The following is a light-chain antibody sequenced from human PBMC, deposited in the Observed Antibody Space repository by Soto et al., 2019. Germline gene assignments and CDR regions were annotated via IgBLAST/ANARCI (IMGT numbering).Light chain of an antibody. Sequence: SYELTQPPSVSVALGQTARITCGGKNIGSKKVHWYQQEPGQAPVLVINRDDNRPSGIPERFSGSNSGNTATLTISRAQAGDEADYYCQVWDSSTAVVFGGGTKLTVL. CDR2: RDD. CDR1: NIGSKK. CDR3: QVWDSSTAVV. V-gene: IGLV3-9*01. J-gene: IGLJ3*02.